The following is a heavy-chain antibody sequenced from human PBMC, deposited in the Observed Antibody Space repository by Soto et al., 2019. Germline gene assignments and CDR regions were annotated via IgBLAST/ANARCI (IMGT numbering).Heavy chain of an antibody. CDR2: IPSSGRT. J-gene: IGHJ5*02. V-gene: IGHV4-39*01. Sequence: SETLSLTCTVSGGSVSSSDSFWGWIRQAPGKGLQWIGNIPSSGRTYYTPSLKSRVIMSIDASKNQFFLNLNSVTSADTAVYYCARPFRYCSTTSCYAPNNWFDPWGQGTLVTVSS. CDR1: GGSVSSSDSF. D-gene: IGHD2-2*01. CDR3: ARPFRYCSTTSCYAPNNWFDP.